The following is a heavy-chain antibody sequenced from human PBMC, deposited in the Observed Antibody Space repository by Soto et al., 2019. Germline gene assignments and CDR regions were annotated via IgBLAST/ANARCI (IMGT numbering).Heavy chain of an antibody. D-gene: IGHD4-17*01. CDR2: INHSGST. CDR3: ARGAVRGGWFDP. Sequence: QVQLQQWGAGLLKPSETLSLTCAVYGGSFSGYYWSWIRQPPGKGLEWFGEINHSGSTNYNPSLKSRVTISVDTSKNQFSLKLSSVTAADTAVYYCARGAVRGGWFDPWGQGTLVTVSS. J-gene: IGHJ5*02. CDR1: GGSFSGYY. V-gene: IGHV4-34*01.